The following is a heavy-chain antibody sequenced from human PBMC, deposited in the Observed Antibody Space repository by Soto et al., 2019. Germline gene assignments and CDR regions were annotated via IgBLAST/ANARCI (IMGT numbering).Heavy chain of an antibody. D-gene: IGHD5-12*01. CDR1: VGSIRSYY. CDR3: AIAYRGFDNGLDV. Sequence: SETLSLTCTFSVGSIRSYYWTCIRHPPGKGLELIGYIYYSGSTRYNPSLKSRVTISVDMSKNQFSLKLSSVIAADTAVYYCAIAYRGFDNGLDVLGQGTTVKVSS. J-gene: IGHJ6*01. V-gene: IGHV4-59*01. CDR2: IYYSGST.